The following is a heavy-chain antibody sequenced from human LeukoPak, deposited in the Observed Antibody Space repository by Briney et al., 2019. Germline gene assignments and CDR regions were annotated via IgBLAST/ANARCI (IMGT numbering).Heavy chain of an antibody. J-gene: IGHJ5*02. D-gene: IGHD2-2*01. V-gene: IGHV1-69*13. Sequence: SVKVSCKASGGTFSSYAISWVRQAPGQGLEWMGGIIPILGTANYAQKFQGRVTITADESTSTAYMELSSLRSEDTAVYYCARDQYCSSTSCYGIDWFDPWGQGTLVTVSS. CDR3: ARDQYCSSTSCYGIDWFDP. CDR1: GGTFSSYA. CDR2: IIPILGTA.